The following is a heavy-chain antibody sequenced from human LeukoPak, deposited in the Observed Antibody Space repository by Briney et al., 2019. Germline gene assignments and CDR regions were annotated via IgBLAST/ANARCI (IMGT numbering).Heavy chain of an antibody. CDR2: IYYTGST. Sequence: PSETLSLTCTVSGGSISTFYWSWIRQPPGKGLEWIGNIYYTGSTNYNPSLKSRLTISLDTSKNQFSLKLTSATAADTAVYFCARPVSGAFDIWGRGTMVSVS. CDR3: ARPVSGAFDI. J-gene: IGHJ3*02. CDR1: GGSISTFY. V-gene: IGHV4-59*08. D-gene: IGHD3-3*01.